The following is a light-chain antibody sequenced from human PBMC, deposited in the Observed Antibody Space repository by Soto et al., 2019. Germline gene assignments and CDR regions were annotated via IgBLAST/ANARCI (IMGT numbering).Light chain of an antibody. V-gene: IGKV3-15*01. CDR3: QHYHGWPIT. Sequence: EIVVTQSASTLSVSPGERATLSWRASQSFSSNLAWYQQKPGQAPRLLIYGASTRAAGIPARFSGSMSGTEFTLTISSLQSEEFAVYDCQHYHGWPITFGQGTRLEIK. CDR2: GAS. J-gene: IGKJ5*01. CDR1: QSFSSN.